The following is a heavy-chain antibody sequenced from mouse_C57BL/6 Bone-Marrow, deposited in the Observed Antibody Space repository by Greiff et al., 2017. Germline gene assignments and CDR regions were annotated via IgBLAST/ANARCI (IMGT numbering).Heavy chain of an antibody. CDR1: GYTFTSYG. D-gene: IGHD1-1*01. CDR2: IYPRSGNT. Sequence: QVQLKESGAELARPGASVKLSCKASGYTFTSYGISWVKQRTGQGLEWIGEIYPRSGNTYYNEKFKGKATLTADKSSSTAYMELRSLTSEDSAVYFCARERTHGSDYFDYWGQGTTLTVSS. J-gene: IGHJ2*01. CDR3: ARERTHGSDYFDY. V-gene: IGHV1-81*01.